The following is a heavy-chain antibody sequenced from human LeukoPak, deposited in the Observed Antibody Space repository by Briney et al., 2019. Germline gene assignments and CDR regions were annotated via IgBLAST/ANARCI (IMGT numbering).Heavy chain of an antibody. CDR1: GFTFSSYS. CDR3: ARPNIYCSGGSCYLGHFDY. V-gene: IGHV3-48*01. Sequence: GGSLRLSCAASGFTFSSYSMNWVRQAPGKGLEWVSYISSSSTIYYADSVKGRFTISRDNAKNSLYLQMNSLRAEDTAVYYCARPNIYCSGGSCYLGHFDYWGQGTLVTVSS. D-gene: IGHD2-15*01. J-gene: IGHJ4*02. CDR2: ISSSSTI.